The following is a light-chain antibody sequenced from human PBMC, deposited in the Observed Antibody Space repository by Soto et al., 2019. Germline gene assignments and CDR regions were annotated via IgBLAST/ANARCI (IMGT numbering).Light chain of an antibody. V-gene: IGLV2-14*03. CDR1: SSDVGGSNY. CDR2: DVS. J-gene: IGLJ1*01. Sequence: QSALTQPASVSGSPGQSITISCTGTSSDVGGSNYVSWYQQHPGKAPKLIIFDVSHRPSGFSNRFSGSKSGNTASLTISGLQAEDAADYYCSSYTSSSTYVFGTGTKLTVL. CDR3: SSYTSSSTYV.